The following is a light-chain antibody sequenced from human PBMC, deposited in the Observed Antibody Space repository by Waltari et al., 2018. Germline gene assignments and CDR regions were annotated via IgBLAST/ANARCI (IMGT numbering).Light chain of an antibody. Sequence: DIQMTQSPSSLSASVGDRVTITCWASQSISKFLNWYRQRPGKAPRLLIYAASNLHPGVPSRFSGSGSGTDFTLTINNLQPEDSATYYCQQSSTSSWTFGQGTKVEVK. CDR2: AAS. CDR3: QQSSTSSWT. CDR1: QSISKF. J-gene: IGKJ1*01. V-gene: IGKV1-39*01.